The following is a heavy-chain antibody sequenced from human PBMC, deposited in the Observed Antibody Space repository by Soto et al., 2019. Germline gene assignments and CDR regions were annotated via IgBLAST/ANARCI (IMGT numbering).Heavy chain of an antibody. CDR3: AKYRKYSSSPTLDY. CDR2: IYYSGST. CDR1: GGSISSSSYY. J-gene: IGHJ4*02. V-gene: IGHV4-39*01. D-gene: IGHD6-6*01. Sequence: SETLSLTCTVSGGSISSSSYYWGWIRQPPGKGLEWIGSIYYSGSTYYNPSLKSRVTISVDTSKNQFSLKLSSVTAADTAVYYCAKYRKYSSSPTLDYWGQGTLVTVSS.